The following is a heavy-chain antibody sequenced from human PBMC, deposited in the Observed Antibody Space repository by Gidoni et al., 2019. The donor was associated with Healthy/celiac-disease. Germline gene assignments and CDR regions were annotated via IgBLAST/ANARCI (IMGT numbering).Heavy chain of an antibody. CDR2: ISGSGGSK. Sequence: EVQLLESGGGLVQPGGSLRLSCAASGFPFSSYAMSWVRQAPGKGLEWVSAISGSGGSKYYADSVKGRFTISRDNSKNTLYLQMNSLRAEDTAVYYCAKVAGIAVAGTYYYGMDVWGQGTTVTVSS. CDR1: GFPFSSYA. J-gene: IGHJ6*02. D-gene: IGHD6-19*01. CDR3: AKVAGIAVAGTYYYGMDV. V-gene: IGHV3-23*01.